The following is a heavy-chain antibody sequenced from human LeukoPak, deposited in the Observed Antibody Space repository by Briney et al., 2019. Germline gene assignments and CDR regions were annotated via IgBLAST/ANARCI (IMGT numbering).Heavy chain of an antibody. CDR1: GNYW. J-gene: IGHJ4*02. CDR2: INSDGSWT. D-gene: IGHD2/OR15-2a*01. Sequence: GGSLRLSCAASGNYWMHWVRQAPGKGLVWVSHINSDGSWTSYADSVKGRFTISKDNAKNTVYLQMNNLRAEDMAVYYCVSFYEAYWGRGTLVTVSS. V-gene: IGHV3-74*01. CDR3: VSFYEAY.